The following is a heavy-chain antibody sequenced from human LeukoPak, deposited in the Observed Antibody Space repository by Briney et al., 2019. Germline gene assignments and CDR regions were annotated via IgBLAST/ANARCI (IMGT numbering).Heavy chain of an antibody. CDR3: ARLDTATGAFEI. CDR1: GYTFTGYY. CDR2: INPNSGGT. J-gene: IGHJ3*02. V-gene: IGHV1-2*02. D-gene: IGHD5-18*01. Sequence: ASLKVSCKASGYTFTGYYMHWVRQAPGQGLEWMGWINPNSGGTNYAQKFQGRVTMTRDTSISTAYMELSRLRSDDTAVYDCARLDTATGAFEIWGQGTMVTVSS.